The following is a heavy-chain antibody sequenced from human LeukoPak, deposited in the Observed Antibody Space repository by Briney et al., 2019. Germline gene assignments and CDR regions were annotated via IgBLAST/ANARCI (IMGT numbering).Heavy chain of an antibody. CDR1: GGSFSGYY. D-gene: IGHD5-12*01. V-gene: IGHV4-4*07. Sequence: LSLTCAVYGGSFSGYYWSWIRQPAGKGLEWIGRIYTSGSTNYNPSLKSRVTMSVDTSKNHFSLNLSSVTAADTAVYYCARDGHSDTSRALDYWGQGTLVTVSS. CDR3: ARDGHSDTSRALDY. J-gene: IGHJ4*02. CDR2: IYTSGST.